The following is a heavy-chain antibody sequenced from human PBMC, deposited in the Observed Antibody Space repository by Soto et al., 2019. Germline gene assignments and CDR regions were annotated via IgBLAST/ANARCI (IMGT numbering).Heavy chain of an antibody. CDR1: GFTVSSNY. J-gene: IGHJ6*02. D-gene: IGHD4-17*01. Sequence: PGGSLRLSCAASGFTVSSNYMSWVRQAPGKGLEWVSVIYSGGSTYYADSVKGRFTISRDNSKNTLYLQMNSLRAEDTAVYYCARHGVPYYYGMDVWGQGTTVTVSS. CDR3: ARHGVPYYYGMDV. V-gene: IGHV3-53*01. CDR2: IYSGGST.